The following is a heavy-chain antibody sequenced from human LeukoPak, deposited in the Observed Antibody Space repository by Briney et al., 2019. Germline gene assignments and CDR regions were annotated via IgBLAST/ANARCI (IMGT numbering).Heavy chain of an antibody. Sequence: GGSLRLSCAASGFTFSSYAMSWVRQAPGKGLERVSALSVSGGSTYYADSVKGRFTISRDNSKNTLYLQMNSVRAEDTAVYYCAKMDTAMVEYFDYWGQGTLVTVSS. V-gene: IGHV3-23*01. CDR2: LSVSGGST. CDR3: AKMDTAMVEYFDY. J-gene: IGHJ4*02. D-gene: IGHD5-18*01. CDR1: GFTFSSYA.